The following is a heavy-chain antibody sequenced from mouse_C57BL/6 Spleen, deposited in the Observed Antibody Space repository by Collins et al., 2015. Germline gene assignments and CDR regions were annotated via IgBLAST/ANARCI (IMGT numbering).Heavy chain of an antibody. CDR3: ARPGRRGTWFAY. V-gene: IGHV3-1*02. CDR1: GYSITSGYS. J-gene: IGHJ3*01. CDR2: IHYSGST. D-gene: IGHD3-3*01. Sequence: DVQLQESGPGLVKPSQSLSLTCTVTGYSITSGYSWHWIRQFPGNKLEWMGYIHYSGSTNYNPSLKSRISITRDTSKNQFLLQLNSVTTEDTATYYCARPGRRGTWFAYWGQGTLVTVSA.